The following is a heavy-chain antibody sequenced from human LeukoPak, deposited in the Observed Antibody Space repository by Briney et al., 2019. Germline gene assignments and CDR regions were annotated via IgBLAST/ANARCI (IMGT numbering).Heavy chain of an antibody. J-gene: IGHJ6*02. CDR1: GFTFSSYG. CDR3: AKELYPYYYYYGMDV. V-gene: IGHV3-30*18. D-gene: IGHD2-2*02. CDR2: ISYDGSNK. Sequence: GGSLRLSCAASGFTFSSYGMHWVRQAPGKGLEWVAVISYDGSNKYYADSVKGRFTISRDNSKNTLYLQMNSLRAEDTAVYYCAKELYPYYYYYGMDVWGQGTTVTVSS.